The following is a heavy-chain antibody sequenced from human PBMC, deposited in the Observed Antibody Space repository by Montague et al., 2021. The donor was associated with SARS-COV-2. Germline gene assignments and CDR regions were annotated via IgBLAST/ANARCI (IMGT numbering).Heavy chain of an antibody. CDR1: GFTSSSYA. D-gene: IGHD6-19*01. CDR3: AKDQWLVPFFDY. J-gene: IGHJ4*02. V-gene: IGHV3-30*04. CDR2: ISYDGSNK. Sequence: SLRLSCAASGFTSSSYAMHLVRQAPGKGLEWVAVISYDGSNKYYADSVKGRFTISRDNSKNTLYLQMNSLRAEDTAVYYCAKDQWLVPFFDYWGQGTLVTVSS.